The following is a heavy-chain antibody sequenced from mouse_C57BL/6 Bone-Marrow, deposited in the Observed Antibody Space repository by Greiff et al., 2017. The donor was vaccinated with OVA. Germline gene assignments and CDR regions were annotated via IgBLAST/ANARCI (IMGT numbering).Heavy chain of an antibody. CDR1: GFTFTDYY. J-gene: IGHJ2*01. D-gene: IGHD2-4*01. Sequence: EVKLMESGGGLVQPGGSLSLSCAASGFTFTDYYMSWVRQPPGKALEWLGFIRNKANGYTTEYSASVKGRFTISRDNSQSILYLQINALRAENSATYYCARFAYDYDEDYWGQGTTLTVSS. V-gene: IGHV7-3*01. CDR3: ARFAYDYDEDY. CDR2: IRNKANGYTT.